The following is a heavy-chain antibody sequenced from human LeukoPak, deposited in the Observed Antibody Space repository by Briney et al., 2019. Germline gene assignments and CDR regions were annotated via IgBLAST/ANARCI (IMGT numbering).Heavy chain of an antibody. CDR1: GYTFTSYG. V-gene: IGHV1-18*01. CDR3: ARDEADCSSTSCSAYYYYYMDV. J-gene: IGHJ6*03. D-gene: IGHD2-2*01. CDR2: ISAYNGNT. Sequence: GASVKVSCKASGYTFTSYGISWVRQAPGHGLEWMGWISAYNGNTNYAQKLQGRVTMTTDTSTTTAYMELRSLRSDDTAVYYCARDEADCSSTSCSAYYYYYMDVWGKGTTVTVSS.